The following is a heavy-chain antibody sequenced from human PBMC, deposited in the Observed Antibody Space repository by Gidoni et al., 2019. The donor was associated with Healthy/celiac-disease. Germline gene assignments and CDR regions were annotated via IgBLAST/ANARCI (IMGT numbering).Heavy chain of an antibody. Sequence: QVQLQESGPGLVKPSETLSLTCTVSGGSISSYYWSWIRQPPGKGLEWIGYIYYSGSPNYNPSLKSRVTISVDTSKNQFSRKLSSVTAADTAVYYCGRKEGVGGYCSGGSCYSGWFDPWGQGTLVTVSS. J-gene: IGHJ5*02. CDR3: GRKEGVGGYCSGGSCYSGWFDP. D-gene: IGHD2-15*01. CDR1: GGSISSYY. CDR2: IYYSGSP. V-gene: IGHV4-59*08.